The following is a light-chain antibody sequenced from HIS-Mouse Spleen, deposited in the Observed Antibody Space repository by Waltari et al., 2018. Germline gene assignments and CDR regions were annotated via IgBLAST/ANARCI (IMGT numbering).Light chain of an antibody. CDR3: SSYTSSSTPYV. V-gene: IGLV2-14*01. J-gene: IGLJ1*01. Sequence: QSALTQPASVSGSPGQSIPISCTGTSSDVGGYNYVPWYQQHPGKAPKPMIYEVSNRPSGVSNRFSGSKSGNTASLTISGLQAEDEADYYCSSYTSSSTPYVFGTGTKVTVL. CDR1: SSDVGGYNY. CDR2: EVS.